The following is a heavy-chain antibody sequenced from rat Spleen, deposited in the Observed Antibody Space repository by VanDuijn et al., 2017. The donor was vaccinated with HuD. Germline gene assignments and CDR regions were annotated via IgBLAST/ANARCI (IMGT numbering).Heavy chain of an antibody. Sequence: EVQLVESDGGLVQPGRSLKLSCAASGFTFNDYYMAWVRQAPTKGLEWVATISYDGGSTYYRDSVKGRFTISRDNTKSTLFLQMDSLRSEDTATYYCARSVFDYWGQGVMVTVSS. V-gene: IGHV5-29*01. J-gene: IGHJ2*01. CDR2: ISYDGGST. CDR1: GFTFNDYY. CDR3: ARSVFDY.